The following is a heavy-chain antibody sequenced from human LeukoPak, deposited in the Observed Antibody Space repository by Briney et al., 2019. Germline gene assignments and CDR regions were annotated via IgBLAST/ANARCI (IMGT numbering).Heavy chain of an antibody. CDR1: GYTFIAYY. CDR3: ARVDTSLNY. D-gene: IGHD2/OR15-2a*01. J-gene: IGHJ4*02. CDR2: VNPSTGAT. Sequence: ASVKVSCRASGYTFIAYYMHWVRQAPGQGLEWMGWVNPSTGATEYAQKFRGRVTMTRDTSVNTVYMGLSRLTSDDTALYYCARVDTSLNYWGQGTLVTVSS. V-gene: IGHV1-2*02.